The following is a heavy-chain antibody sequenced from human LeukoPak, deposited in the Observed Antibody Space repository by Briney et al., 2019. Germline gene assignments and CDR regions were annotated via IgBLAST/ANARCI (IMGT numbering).Heavy chain of an antibody. Sequence: GGSLRLSCAASGSSFSGFAMNWVRQAPGKGLEWVSGISGSGTNTNYGHSVKGRFTVSRDNSKDTLYLQMNSLRAEDTAIYYCARDPVGGIGHYIGRSFFDYWGQGTLVTVSS. CDR3: ARDPVGGIGHYIGRSFFDY. V-gene: IGHV3-23*01. CDR2: ISGSGTNT. J-gene: IGHJ4*02. CDR1: GSSFSGFA. D-gene: IGHD3-22*01.